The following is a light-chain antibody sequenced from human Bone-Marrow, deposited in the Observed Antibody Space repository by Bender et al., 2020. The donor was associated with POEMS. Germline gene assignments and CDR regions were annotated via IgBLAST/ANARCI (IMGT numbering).Light chain of an antibody. CDR2: EDT. CDR1: SSDIGNYNL. Sequence: QSALTQPASVSGSPGQSITISCPGTSSDIGNYNLVSWYQQPPGKAPKLMIFEDTKRPSGVSNRFSGSKSGNAASLTISGLQAEDGGDYYCCSYAGYSTLVFGGGTKLTVL. J-gene: IGLJ2*01. CDR3: CSYAGYSTLV. V-gene: IGLV2-23*01.